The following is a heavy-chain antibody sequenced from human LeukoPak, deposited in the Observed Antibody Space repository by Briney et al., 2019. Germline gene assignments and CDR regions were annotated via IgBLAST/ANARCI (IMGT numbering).Heavy chain of an antibody. J-gene: IGHJ4*02. D-gene: IGHD6-13*01. CDR1: GFTFNSYA. CDR2: ISGSGGST. V-gene: IGHV3-23*01. Sequence: PGGSLRLSCAASGFTFNSYAMSWVRQAPGKGLEWVSAISGSGGSTYYADSVKGRFTISRDNSKNSLYLQMNSLRAEDTALYYCAKDIRYSSSWPDYWGQGTLVTVSS. CDR3: AKDIRYSSSWPDY.